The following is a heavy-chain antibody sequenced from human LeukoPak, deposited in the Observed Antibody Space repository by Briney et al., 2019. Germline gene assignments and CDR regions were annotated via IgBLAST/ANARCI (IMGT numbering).Heavy chain of an antibody. V-gene: IGHV3-11*04. Sequence: RGSPRLSRAPSLFTSSVYYTSRVSHTPQKRLERLSYISSSCSTIYYADSVKGRFTISRDNAKNSLYLQMNSLRAEDTAVYYCATPRSGYYYYRWGQGTLVTVST. J-gene: IGHJ4*02. CDR2: ISSSCSTI. CDR1: LFTSSVYY. D-gene: IGHD1-14*01. CDR3: ATPRSGYYYYR.